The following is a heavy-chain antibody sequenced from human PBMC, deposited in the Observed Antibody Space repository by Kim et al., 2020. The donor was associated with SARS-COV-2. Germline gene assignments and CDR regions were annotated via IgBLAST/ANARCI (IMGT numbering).Heavy chain of an antibody. D-gene: IGHD3-16*01. Sequence: NTYRKSRITISVATSKHQFSLKLSSVTAADTAVYYCARDGGHYYFYGMDVWGQGTTVTVSS. J-gene: IGHJ6*02. V-gene: IGHV4-31*02. CDR3: ARDGGHYYFYGMDV.